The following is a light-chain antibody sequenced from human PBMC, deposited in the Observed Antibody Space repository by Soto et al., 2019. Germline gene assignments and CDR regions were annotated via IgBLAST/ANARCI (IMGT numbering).Light chain of an antibody. Sequence: QSVLTQPRSVSGSPGQSVTISCTGTSSDVGTYNYVSWYKQYPGKAPKLMIFDVSQWPSGVPDRFSGSKSGNTASLTISGLQAEDEADYYCCSFVGSYRWVFGGGTKLTVL. V-gene: IGLV2-11*01. CDR1: SSDVGTYNY. CDR3: CSFVGSYRWV. CDR2: DVS. J-gene: IGLJ3*02.